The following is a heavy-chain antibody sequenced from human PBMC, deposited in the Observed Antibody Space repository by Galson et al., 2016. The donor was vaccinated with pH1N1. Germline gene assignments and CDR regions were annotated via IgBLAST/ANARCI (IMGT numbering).Heavy chain of an antibody. V-gene: IGHV3-23*01. CDR3: AKDRGRQYFDWLSLDS. D-gene: IGHD3-9*01. Sequence: SLRLSCAASGFTFINYAMNWVRQAPGKGLEWVSTISGSVAATYYADSVKGRFIISRDNSKNTLYLQMNSLRAEDTAVYYCAKDRGRQYFDWLSLDSWGQGTLVTVSS. CDR1: GFTFINYA. CDR2: ISGSVAAT. J-gene: IGHJ4*02.